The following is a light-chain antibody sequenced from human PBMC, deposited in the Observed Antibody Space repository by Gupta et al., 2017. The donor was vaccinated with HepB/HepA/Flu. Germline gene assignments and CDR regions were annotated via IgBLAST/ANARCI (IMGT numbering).Light chain of an antibody. Sequence: QTVVTQEPSFSVSPGGTVTFTCGLSSGSVSTNHYPSWYQQTPVQAPPTLIYNTNTRSSGVPDRYSGSTLGNKAALTIMGAQADDESDYYCVLYMGRGVWMFGGGTKLTVL. V-gene: IGLV8-61*01. CDR2: NTN. CDR1: SGSVSTNHY. CDR3: VLYMGRGVWM. J-gene: IGLJ3*02.